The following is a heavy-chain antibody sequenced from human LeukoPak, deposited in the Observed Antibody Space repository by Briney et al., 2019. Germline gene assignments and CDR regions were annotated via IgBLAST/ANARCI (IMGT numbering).Heavy chain of an antibody. CDR3: ARANYDFWSGYYEWGTYYYYYMDV. CDR1: GGSISSSSYY. CDR2: IYYSGST. V-gene: IGHV4-39*07. D-gene: IGHD3-3*01. J-gene: IGHJ6*03. Sequence: SETLSLTCTVSGGSISSSSYYWGWIRQPPGKGLEWIGCIYYSGSTYYNPSLKSRVTISVDTSKNRFSLKLSSVTAADTAVYYCARANYDFWSGYYEWGTYYYYYMDVWGKGTTVTVSS.